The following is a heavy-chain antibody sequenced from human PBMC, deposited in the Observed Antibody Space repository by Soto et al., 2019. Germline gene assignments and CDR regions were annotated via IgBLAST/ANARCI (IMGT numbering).Heavy chain of an antibody. CDR3: AKDYDFGGKGDYFDH. CDR2: ISDSGAST. D-gene: IGHD4-17*01. Sequence: GGSLRLSCAASGFTFNSYAMNWVRQAPGKGLQWVSGISDSGASTYYADSVKGRFTISRDNSKNTLYLQMTSLGAGDTAEYYCAKDYDFGGKGDYFDHWGQGTPVTVSS. V-gene: IGHV3-23*01. CDR1: GFTFNSYA. J-gene: IGHJ4*02.